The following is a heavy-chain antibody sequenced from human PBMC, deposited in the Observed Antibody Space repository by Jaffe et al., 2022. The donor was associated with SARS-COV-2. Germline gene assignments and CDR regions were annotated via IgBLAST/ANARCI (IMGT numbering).Heavy chain of an antibody. J-gene: IGHJ6*02. CDR2: INTGGTET. V-gene: IGHV3-74*01. Sequence: GQLAESGGGFVQPGESLRLACEASEFTFRNYWMHWVRQAPGKGLVWVSRINTGGTETSYADSVKGRFTISRDNAKKTLYLQMDSLRPEDTAVYFCARANRWDSNIPQWGYYYAMDVWGQGTTVTVSS. D-gene: IGHD1-26*01. CDR3: ARANRWDSNIPQWGYYYAMDV. CDR1: EFTFRNYW.